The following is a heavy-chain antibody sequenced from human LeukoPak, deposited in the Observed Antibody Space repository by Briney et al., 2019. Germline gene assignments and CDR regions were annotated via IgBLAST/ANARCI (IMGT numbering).Heavy chain of an antibody. CDR3: ARSSSSWYNWFDP. D-gene: IGHD6-13*01. CDR2: INAGNGNT. CDR1: GYTFTSYA. J-gene: IGHJ5*02. Sequence: ASVKVSCKASGYTFTSYAMHWVRQAPGQRLEWMGWINAGNGNTKYSQKFQGRVTITRDTSASTAYMELSSLRSEDTAVYYCARSSSSWYNWFDPWGQGALVTVSS. V-gene: IGHV1-3*01.